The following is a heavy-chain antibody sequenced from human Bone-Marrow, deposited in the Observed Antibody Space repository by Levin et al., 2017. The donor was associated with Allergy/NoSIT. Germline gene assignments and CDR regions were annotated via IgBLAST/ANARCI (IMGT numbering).Heavy chain of an antibody. D-gene: IGHD3-10*01. CDR1: GYTFTSYY. Sequence: ASVKVSCKASGYTFTSYYMHWVRQAPGQGLEWMGIINPSGGSTSYAQKFQGRVTMTRDTSTSTVYMELSSLRSEDTAVYYCAREGGESYYYGSGSYRSYYYGMDVWGQGTTVTVSS. CDR2: INPSGGST. J-gene: IGHJ6*02. V-gene: IGHV1-46*01. CDR3: AREGGESYYYGSGSYRSYYYGMDV.